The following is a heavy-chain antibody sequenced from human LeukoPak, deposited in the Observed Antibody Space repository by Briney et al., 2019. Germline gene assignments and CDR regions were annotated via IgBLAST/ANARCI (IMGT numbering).Heavy chain of an antibody. J-gene: IGHJ3*02. Sequence: GGSLRLSCAPSGFTFSSYWMHCVRQAPGKGLLWVSRINTDGSTTNYADSVKGRFTISRDNAKNTLYLQMNSLRAEDTAVYYCAREFRVLPDIWGQGTMVTVSS. CDR1: GFTFSSYW. D-gene: IGHD2-8*02. CDR3: AREFRVLPDI. V-gene: IGHV3-74*01. CDR2: INTDGSTT.